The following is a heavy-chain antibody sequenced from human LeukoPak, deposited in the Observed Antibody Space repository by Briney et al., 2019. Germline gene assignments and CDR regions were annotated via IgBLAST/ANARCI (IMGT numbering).Heavy chain of an antibody. J-gene: IGHJ6*03. CDR3: TRDHLLDWYYYYMDV. CDR1: GFTFDDYG. CDR2: ISWSGGDT. V-gene: IGHV3-20*04. D-gene: IGHD3/OR15-3a*01. Sequence: PGGSLRLSCAASGFTFDDYGMSWVRQAPGKGLEWVSGISWSGGDTHYADSVKGRFTISRDNVKNSLYLQMNSLRAEDTALYYCTRDHLLDWYYYYMDVWGKGTTVTVSS.